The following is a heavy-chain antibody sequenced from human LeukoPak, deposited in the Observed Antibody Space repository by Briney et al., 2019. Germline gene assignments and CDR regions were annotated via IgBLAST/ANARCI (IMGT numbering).Heavy chain of an antibody. V-gene: IGHV1-69*05. D-gene: IGHD2-21*02. J-gene: IGHJ3*02. CDR2: IIPIFGTA. CDR1: GYTFTSYA. Sequence: GASVKVSCKASGYTFTSYAISWVRQAPGQGLEWMGGIIPIFGTANYAQKFQGRVTITMDESTSTAYMELSSLRSEDTAVYYCARRCGGDCYGAFDIWGQGTMVTVSS. CDR3: ARRCGGDCYGAFDI.